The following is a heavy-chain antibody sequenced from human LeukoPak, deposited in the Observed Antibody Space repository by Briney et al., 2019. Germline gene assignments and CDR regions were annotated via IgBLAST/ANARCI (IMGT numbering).Heavy chain of an antibody. D-gene: IGHD3-10*01. Sequence: GGSLRLSCAASGFTFNTYAMNWGRQAPGKGLEWVSSIRDSSSYIYYADSVKSLFTISRDNAKNSLYLQMNSPRAEDTDVYYCARYYGSGSPPFDYWGQGTLVTVSS. V-gene: IGHV3-21*01. CDR2: IRDSSSYI. J-gene: IGHJ4*02. CDR3: ARYYGSGSPPFDY. CDR1: GFTFNTYA.